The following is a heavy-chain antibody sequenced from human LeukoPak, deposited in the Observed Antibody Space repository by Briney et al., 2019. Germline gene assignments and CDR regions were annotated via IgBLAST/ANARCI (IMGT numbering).Heavy chain of an antibody. CDR1: GYTFTGPY. CDR2: INPNSGGT. D-gene: IGHD2-8*01. J-gene: IGHJ4*02. V-gene: IGHV1-2*02. Sequence: ASVTVSCKASGYTFTGPYIHWIRQAPGQGLEWMGWINPNSGGTKYAQKFQGRVTMTRDTSINTAYMELSRLRSDDTGVYYCARVEYGIKGVCVNFDYWGQGTLVTVST. CDR3: ARVEYGIKGVCVNFDY.